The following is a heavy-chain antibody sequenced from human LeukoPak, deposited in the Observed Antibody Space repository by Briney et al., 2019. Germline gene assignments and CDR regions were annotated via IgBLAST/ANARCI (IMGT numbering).Heavy chain of an antibody. D-gene: IGHD6-13*01. J-gene: IGHJ4*02. Sequence: PGGSLRLSCAASGFTFSDYSMSWIRQAPGKXLEWVSYITSSSSYTKYADSVKGRFTISRDNAKNSLYLQMNSLRAEDTAVYYCASTTIAEAGTRGGYFDYWGQGTLVTVFS. CDR2: ITSSSSYT. CDR1: GFTFSDYS. V-gene: IGHV3-11*06. CDR3: ASTTIAEAGTRGGYFDY.